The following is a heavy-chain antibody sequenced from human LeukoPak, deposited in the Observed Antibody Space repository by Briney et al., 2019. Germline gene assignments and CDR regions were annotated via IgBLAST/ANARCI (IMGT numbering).Heavy chain of an antibody. CDR2: INPNSGGT. V-gene: IGHV1-2*02. CDR3: ARIYSGWYRDYFDY. D-gene: IGHD6-19*01. CDR1: GYTFTGYY. Sequence: ASVKVSCKASGYTFTGYYMHWVRQAPGQGLEWMGWINPNSGGTKYAQKFQGRVTMTRDTSTSTAYMELRSLRSDDTAVYYCARIYSGWYRDYFDYWGQGTLVTVSS. J-gene: IGHJ4*02.